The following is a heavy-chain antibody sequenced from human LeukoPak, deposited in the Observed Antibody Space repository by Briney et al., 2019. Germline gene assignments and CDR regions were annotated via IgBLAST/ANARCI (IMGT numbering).Heavy chain of an antibody. CDR3: ARVLGGYYYYYMDV. CDR2: IYYSGAT. D-gene: IGHD3-16*01. J-gene: IGHJ6*03. CDR1: GGSISTYY. V-gene: IGHV4-59*08. Sequence: SETLSLTCTVSGGSISTYYWTWIRQPPGKGLEWLGYIYYSGATNYNPSLKHRLTIAVDTSKNQFSLKLSSVTAADTAVYYCARVLGGYYYYYMDVWGKGTTVTVSS.